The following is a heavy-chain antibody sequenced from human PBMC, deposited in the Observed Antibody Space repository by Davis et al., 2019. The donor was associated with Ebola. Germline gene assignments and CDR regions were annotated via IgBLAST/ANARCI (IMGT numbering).Heavy chain of an antibody. CDR3: VKGWLVHDF. V-gene: IGHV3-64D*08. CDR1: GFTFSNYG. Sequence: GGSLRLSCTASGFTFSNYGIHWVRQAPGKGLEYVSAIKSTGESTNYADSVKGRFSISRDNSKNTVYLQMTSLRLEDTAVYFCVKGWLVHDFWGQGTLVGVSS. D-gene: IGHD6-6*01. J-gene: IGHJ4*02. CDR2: IKSTGEST.